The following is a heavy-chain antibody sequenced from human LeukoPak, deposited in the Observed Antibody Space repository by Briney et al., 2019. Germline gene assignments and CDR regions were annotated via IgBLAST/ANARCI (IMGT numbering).Heavy chain of an antibody. CDR3: ARATWDPNYYYYMDV. CDR1: GFTFSDYN. D-gene: IGHD1-26*01. CDR2: ISRSGSTK. J-gene: IGHJ6*03. V-gene: IGHV3-11*04. Sequence: GGSLRLSCAASGFTFSDYNMRWIRQAPGKGLEWVSSISRSGSTKYYADSVKGRFTISRDNAKNSLFLQMNSLRAEDTAVYFCARATWDPNYYYYMDVWGKGTTVTISS.